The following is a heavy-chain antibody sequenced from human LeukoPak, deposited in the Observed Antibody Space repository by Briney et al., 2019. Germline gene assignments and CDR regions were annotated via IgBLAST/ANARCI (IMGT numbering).Heavy chain of an antibody. CDR2: IYYSGST. V-gene: IGHV4-39*01. Sequence: SETLSLTCTVSGGSISSSSYYWGWIRQPPGKGLEWIGSIYYSGSTYYNPSLKSRVTISVDTSKNQFSLKLSSVTAADTAVYYCARTRPEWGNHDYSNYYYFDYWGQGTLVTVSS. J-gene: IGHJ4*02. CDR3: ARTRPEWGNHDYSNYYYFDY. D-gene: IGHD4-11*01. CDR1: GGSISSSSYY.